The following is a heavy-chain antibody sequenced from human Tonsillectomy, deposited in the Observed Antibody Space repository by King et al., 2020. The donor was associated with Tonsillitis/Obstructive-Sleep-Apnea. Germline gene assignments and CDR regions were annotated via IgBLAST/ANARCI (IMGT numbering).Heavy chain of an antibody. CDR1: GYSFSSYW. Sequence: QLVQSEAEVKKPGESLKISCKGSGYSFSSYWIAWVRQMPGKGLEWMGSIYPGDSDTRHSPSFQGQVTISADKSISTAYLQWTSLKASDTAMYFCARQGCSSTRSYSHCNWFEPGGQGTLAT. D-gene: IGHD2-2*01. J-gene: IGHJ5*02. V-gene: IGHV5-51*01. CDR3: ARQGCSSTRSYSHCNWFEP. CDR2: IYPGDSDT.